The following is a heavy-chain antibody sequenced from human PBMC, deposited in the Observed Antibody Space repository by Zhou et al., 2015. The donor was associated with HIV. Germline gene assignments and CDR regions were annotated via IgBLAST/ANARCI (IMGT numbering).Heavy chain of an antibody. CDR1: GGTFSSYA. Sequence: QVQLVQSGAEVKKPGSSVKVSCKASGGTFSSYAISWVRQAPGQGLEWMGGIIPIFGTANYAQKFQGRVTITADESTSTAYMELSSLRSEDTAVYYCARGRGMTTVTTRGRSYYFDYWGQGTLVTVSS. D-gene: IGHD4-17*01. CDR2: IIPIFGTA. V-gene: IGHV1-69*12. J-gene: IGHJ4*02. CDR3: ARGRGMTTVTTRGRSYYFDY.